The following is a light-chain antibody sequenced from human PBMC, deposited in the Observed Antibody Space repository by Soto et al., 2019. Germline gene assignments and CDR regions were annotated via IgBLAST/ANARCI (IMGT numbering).Light chain of an antibody. Sequence: IVLPQSPDTLSLSPGKKATLSCRASQRVSRRYLAWYQQKPGQAPMLLIYDVSERASDIPDRFSGSGSGTDFTLTINRLVPEDVAVYYCQYQGSFGGGTKVEIK. CDR3: QYQGS. J-gene: IGKJ4*01. V-gene: IGKV3-20*01. CDR2: DVS. CDR1: QRVSRRY.